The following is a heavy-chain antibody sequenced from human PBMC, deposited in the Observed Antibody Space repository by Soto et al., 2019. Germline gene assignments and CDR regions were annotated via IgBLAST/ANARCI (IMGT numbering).Heavy chain of an antibody. J-gene: IGHJ4*02. CDR3: TRYPTFDY. CDR1: GFTCSSYL. Sequence: EVQLVESGGDLVQPGGSLRLSCAASGFTCSSYLMHWVRQTPGKGLVWVSRITGDGSNTIYDDSVKGRFTISRDNAKNTLYLQMNNLRAADTAVYYCTRYPTFDYWGQGTLVTVSS. CDR2: ITGDGSNT. V-gene: IGHV3-74*01.